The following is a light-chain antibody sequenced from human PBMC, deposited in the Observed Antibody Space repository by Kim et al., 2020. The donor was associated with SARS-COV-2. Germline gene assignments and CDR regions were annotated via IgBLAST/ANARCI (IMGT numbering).Light chain of an antibody. CDR1: QSVGSTY. Sequence: LSPGERATLSCRASQSVGSTYVVWYQQKPGQAPRLLIYGASTRAAGIPDRFSGGGSGTDFNLTISRLEPEDFAVYYCQQYGRSITFGGGTKVDIK. V-gene: IGKV3-20*01. CDR3: QQYGRSIT. CDR2: GAS. J-gene: IGKJ4*01.